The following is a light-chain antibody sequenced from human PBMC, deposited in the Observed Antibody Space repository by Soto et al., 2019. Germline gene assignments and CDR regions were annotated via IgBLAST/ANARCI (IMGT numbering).Light chain of an antibody. J-gene: IGKJ2*01. CDR1: QSVLYSSNNKNY. Sequence: IVMTQSQDSLAVSLGERATINCKSSQSVLYSSNNKNYLAWYQQRPGKPPKLLIYWASTRESGVPDRFSGSGSGTDFTLTITSLQAEDVAVYYCQQYESTPPTFGQGTKLEIK. CDR2: WAS. CDR3: QQYESTPPT. V-gene: IGKV4-1*01.